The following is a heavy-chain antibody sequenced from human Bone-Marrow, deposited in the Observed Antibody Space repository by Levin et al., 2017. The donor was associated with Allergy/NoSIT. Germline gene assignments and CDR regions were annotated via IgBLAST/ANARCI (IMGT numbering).Heavy chain of an antibody. J-gene: IGHJ3*01. Sequence: GGSLRLSCKASGGSFSSYPINWVRQAPGQGLEWMGRIIPMPGITNYTQNFQERVTITADRSTSTAYMEMSSLRSEDTAVYYCARAFYYDSSGHYRSAFDLWGQGTRVTVSS. D-gene: IGHD3-22*01. CDR1: GGSFSSYP. V-gene: IGHV1-69*04. CDR2: IIPMPGIT. CDR3: ARAFYYDSSGHYRSAFDL.